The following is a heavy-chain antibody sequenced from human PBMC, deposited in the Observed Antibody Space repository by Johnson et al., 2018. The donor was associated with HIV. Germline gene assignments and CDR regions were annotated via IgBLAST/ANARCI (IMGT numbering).Heavy chain of an antibody. J-gene: IGHJ3*02. D-gene: IGHD5-24*01. CDR1: GFTFDDYA. CDR2: LFSGGTT. V-gene: IGHV3-66*01. Sequence: VQLVESGGGLVQPGRSLRLSCAASGFTFDDYAMHWVRQAPGKGLEWVSVLFSGGTTYYADSVRGRFTISRDNSKNTLFLQMNSRRAEDTAVYYCAREGATIEGRSTFDICGPGTMVTVSS. CDR3: AREGATIEGRSTFDI.